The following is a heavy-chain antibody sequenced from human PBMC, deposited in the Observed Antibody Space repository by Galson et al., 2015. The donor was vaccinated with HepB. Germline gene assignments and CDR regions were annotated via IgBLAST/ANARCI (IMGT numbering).Heavy chain of an antibody. D-gene: IGHD3-22*01. CDR1: GFTFSSYA. J-gene: IGHJ4*02. CDR2: ISSNGGST. V-gene: IGHV3-64D*06. Sequence: SLRLSCAASGFTFSSYAMNWVRQAPGKGLEYVSAISSNGGSTYYADSVKGRFTISRDNSKNTLYLQMSSLRAEDTAVYYCVKDSTMYYYDSSGYRSWWWGQGTLVTVSS. CDR3: VKDSTMYYYDSSGYRSWW.